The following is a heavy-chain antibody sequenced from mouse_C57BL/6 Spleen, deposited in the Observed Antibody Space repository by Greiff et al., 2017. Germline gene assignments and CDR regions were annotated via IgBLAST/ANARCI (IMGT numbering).Heavy chain of an antibody. V-gene: IGHV1-69*01. CDR2: IDPSDSYT. CDR3: ARSGDYYGSYYYAMDY. Sequence: VQLQQPGAELVMPGASVKLSCKASGYTFTSYWMHWVKQRPGQGLEWIGEIDPSDSYTNYNQKFKGKSTLTVDKSSSTAYMQLSSLTSEDSAVYYCARSGDYYGSYYYAMDYWGQGTSVTVSS. CDR1: GYTFTSYW. D-gene: IGHD1-1*01. J-gene: IGHJ4*01.